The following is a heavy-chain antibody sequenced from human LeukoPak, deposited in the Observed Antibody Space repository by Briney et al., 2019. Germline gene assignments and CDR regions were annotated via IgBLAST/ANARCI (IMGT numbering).Heavy chain of an antibody. CDR3: ARAPGYYYYGMDV. CDR2: ISSSGSTI. CDR1: GVTFSSYE. V-gene: IGHV3-48*03. Sequence: GGSLRLSCAASGVTFSSYEMNWVRQAPGKGLEWVSYISSSGSTIYYADSVKGRFTISRDNAKNSLYLQMNSLRAEDTAVYYCARAPGYYYYGMDVWGKGTTVTVSS. J-gene: IGHJ6*04.